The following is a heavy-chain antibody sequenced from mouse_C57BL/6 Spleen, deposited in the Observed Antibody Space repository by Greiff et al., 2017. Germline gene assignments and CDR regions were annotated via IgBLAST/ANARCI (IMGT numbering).Heavy chain of an antibody. J-gene: IGHJ4*01. CDR2: IYPGDGDT. Sequence: QVQLQQSGPELVKPGASVKISCKASGYAFSSSWMNWVQQRPGKGLEWIGRIYPGDGDTYYNGTFKGQDTLTADKSSSAAYMQLSSLTSEDAAVYCCARAVVDYYAMDYWGQGTSVTVSS. V-gene: IGHV1-82*01. CDR3: ARAVVDYYAMDY. D-gene: IGHD1-1*01. CDR1: GYAFSSSW.